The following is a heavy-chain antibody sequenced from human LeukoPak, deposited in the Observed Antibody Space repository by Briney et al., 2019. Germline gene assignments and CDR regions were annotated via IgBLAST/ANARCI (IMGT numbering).Heavy chain of an antibody. CDR2: IGGGGYTT. D-gene: IGHD3-10*01. Sequence: GGTLSLSCVASGLTLCDYSMDCVRQAPRKGLEWVSSIGGGGYTTYYADSVRGRFTISRDNSKNSMYLQMSSLRAEDTAIYYCAEVESSYCRIWGQGTLVTVSS. J-gene: IGHJ4*01. CDR1: GLTLCDYS. V-gene: IGHV3-23*01. CDR3: AEVESSYCRI.